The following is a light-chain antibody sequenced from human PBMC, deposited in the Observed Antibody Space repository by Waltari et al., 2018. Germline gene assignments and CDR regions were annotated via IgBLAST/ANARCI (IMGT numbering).Light chain of an antibody. J-gene: IGLJ2*01. V-gene: IGLV3-21*04. CDR3: QVWDSSSEHHV. CDR2: YDA. Sequence: SYVLTQPPSVSVAPGRTATITCGGNNIGSKSVHWYQQTPGQAPVLVISYDADRPSGIPERFSGSNSGNTATLTISRVEAGDEADYYCQVWDSSSEHHVFGGGTKLTVL. CDR1: NIGSKS.